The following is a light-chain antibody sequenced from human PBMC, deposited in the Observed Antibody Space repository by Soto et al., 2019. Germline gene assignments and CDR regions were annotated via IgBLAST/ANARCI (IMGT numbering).Light chain of an antibody. J-gene: IGKJ1*01. CDR2: GAS. V-gene: IGKV3-15*01. Sequence: EIVMTQSPATLSVSPGERATLSCRASQSVSSNLAWYQQKPGQAPRRLIYGASTRATGIPARFSGSGSGTEFTLTISSLQSEDFAVYYCQQYNNWPPVTFGQGTKVEIK. CDR3: QQYNNWPPVT. CDR1: QSVSSN.